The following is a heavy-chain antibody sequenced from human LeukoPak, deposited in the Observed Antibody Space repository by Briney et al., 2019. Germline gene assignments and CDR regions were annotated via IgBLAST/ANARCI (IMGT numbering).Heavy chain of an antibody. CDR1: GFTVSSNY. J-gene: IGHJ4*02. Sequence: GGSLRLSCAASGFTVSSNYMSWVRQAPGKGLEWVSVIYSGGSTYYADSVKGRFTISRDNSKNTLYLQMSSLRAEDTAVYYCARERDGYGLDYWGQGTLVTVSS. V-gene: IGHV3-53*01. CDR3: ARERDGYGLDY. D-gene: IGHD5-24*01. CDR2: IYSGGST.